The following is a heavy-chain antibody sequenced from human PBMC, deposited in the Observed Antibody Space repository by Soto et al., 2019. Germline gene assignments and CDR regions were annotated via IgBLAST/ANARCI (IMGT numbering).Heavy chain of an antibody. CDR1: GDSISNLDYF. J-gene: IGHJ5*01. CDR2: IYKSATT. D-gene: IGHD7-27*01. CDR3: ARGRYCLTGRCFPNWFDS. V-gene: IGHV4-30-4*01. Sequence: SETLSLTCSVSGDSISNLDYFWAWIRQPPGQALESIGYIYKSATTYYNPSFGSRVAISVDTSKSQFSLNVTSVTAADTAVYFCARGRYCLTGRCFPNWFDSWGQGALVTVSS.